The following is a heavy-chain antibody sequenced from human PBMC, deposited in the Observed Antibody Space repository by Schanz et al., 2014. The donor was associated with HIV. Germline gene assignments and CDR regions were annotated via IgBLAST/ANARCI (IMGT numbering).Heavy chain of an antibody. CDR3: ARVPYSGSYEYYFDY. CDR1: GFTFSTYR. CDR2: MSSSGSTI. V-gene: IGHV3-48*04. Sequence: VQLVESGGGVVQPGRSLRLSCAASGFTFSTYRMNWVRQAPGKGLEWVSYMSSSGSTIYYADSVKGRFTISRDNAKNSLYLQMNSLRAEDTAVYYCARVPYSGSYEYYFDYWGQGTLVTVSS. D-gene: IGHD1-26*01. J-gene: IGHJ4*02.